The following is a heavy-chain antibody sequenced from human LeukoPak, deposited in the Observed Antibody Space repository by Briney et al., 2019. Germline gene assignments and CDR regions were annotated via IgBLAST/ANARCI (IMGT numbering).Heavy chain of an antibody. J-gene: IGHJ4*02. CDR1: GGSISSYY. V-gene: IGHV4-4*07. CDR2: IYTSGST. Sequence: SETPSLTCTVSGGSISSYYWSWIRQPAGKGLEWIGRIYTSGSTNYNPSLKSRVTMSVDTSKNQFSLKLSSVTAADTAVYYCARDNVYGDYFDYWGQGTLVTVSS. D-gene: IGHD4-17*01. CDR3: ARDNVYGDYFDY.